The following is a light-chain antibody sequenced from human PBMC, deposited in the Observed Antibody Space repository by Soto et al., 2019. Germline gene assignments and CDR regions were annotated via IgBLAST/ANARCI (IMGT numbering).Light chain of an antibody. Sequence: EVVMTQSPASLSASPGERVTLSCRASQNIRSSLAWYQQRPGQAPRLLIHGASTRAPGFPARFSGSGSGTEFSLTISSLQSEDFAVYSCQQYGDWPGAFGGGTKVDIK. CDR1: QNIRSS. CDR3: QQYGDWPGA. J-gene: IGKJ4*01. V-gene: IGKV3-15*01. CDR2: GAS.